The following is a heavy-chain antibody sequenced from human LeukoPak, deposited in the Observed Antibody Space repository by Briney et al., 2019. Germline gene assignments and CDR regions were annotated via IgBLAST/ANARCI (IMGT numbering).Heavy chain of an antibody. CDR2: IKSKTDGGTT. CDR1: GFTFSNAW. Sequence: GGPLRLSCAASGFTFSNAWMSWVRQAPGKGLEWVGRIKSKTDGGTTDYAAPVKGRFTISRDDSKNTLYLQMNSLKTEDTAVYYCTTDSLLGDPDYFDYWGQGTLVTVSS. V-gene: IGHV3-15*01. D-gene: IGHD1-26*01. CDR3: TTDSLLGDPDYFDY. J-gene: IGHJ4*02.